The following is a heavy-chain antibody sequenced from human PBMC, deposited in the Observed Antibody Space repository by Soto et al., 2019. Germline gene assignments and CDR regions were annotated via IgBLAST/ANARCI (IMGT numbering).Heavy chain of an antibody. CDR2: IYYSGST. CDR1: GCSISSYY. D-gene: IGHD6-6*01. CDR3: ARYQYSSSPYYYYYGMDV. J-gene: IGHJ6*02. Sequence: PSETLSLTCTVSGCSISSYYWSWIRQPPGKGLEWIGYIYYSGSTNYNPSLKSRVTISVDTSKNQFSLKLSSVTAADTAVYYCARYQYSSSPYYYYYGMDVWGQGTTVTVSS. V-gene: IGHV4-59*01.